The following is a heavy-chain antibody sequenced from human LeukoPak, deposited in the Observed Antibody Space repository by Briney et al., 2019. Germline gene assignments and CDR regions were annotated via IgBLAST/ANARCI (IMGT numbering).Heavy chain of an antibody. Sequence: GGSLRLSCAASGFTFCSYAMSWVRQAPGKGLEWVSAISGSGGSTYYADSVKGRFTISRDNSKNTLYLQMNSLGAEDTAVYYCAKAGAVAGTDWFDPWGQGTLVTVSS. J-gene: IGHJ5*02. CDR3: AKAGAVAGTDWFDP. V-gene: IGHV3-23*01. D-gene: IGHD6-19*01. CDR1: GFTFCSYA. CDR2: ISGSGGST.